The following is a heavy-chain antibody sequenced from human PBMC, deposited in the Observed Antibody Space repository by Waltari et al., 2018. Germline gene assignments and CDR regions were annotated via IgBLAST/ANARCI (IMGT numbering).Heavy chain of an antibody. D-gene: IGHD3-10*01. J-gene: IGHJ3*02. V-gene: IGHV4-4*07. Sequence: QVQLQESGPGLVKPSETLSLTCSVSGGSIGRYYWNWIRQPAGRGLEWIGHVYTTGSTTKTPPLKSRGTMSVDTSKNQLSLKLTCVTAADTAVYYCARGGAFGGEDAFDIWGQGTKVTVSS. CDR1: GGSIGRYY. CDR3: ARGGAFGGEDAFDI. CDR2: VYTTGST.